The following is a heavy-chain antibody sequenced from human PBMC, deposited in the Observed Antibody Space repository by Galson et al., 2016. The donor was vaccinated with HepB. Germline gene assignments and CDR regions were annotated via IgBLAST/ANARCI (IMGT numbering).Heavy chain of an antibody. J-gene: IGHJ6*02. CDR1: GYTFTRFY. D-gene: IGHD3-10*01. CDR2: INPSGGST. V-gene: IGHV1-46*01. Sequence: SVKVSCKASGYTFTRFYMHWVRQAPGQGLERMGIINPSGGSTNYAQKFQGRVTMTRDTSTSTVYMEVSSLRSEDTAVYYCARELVEVRGIRQHSKYYYSAMDVWGQGTTVTVSS. CDR3: ARELVEVRGIRQHSKYYYSAMDV.